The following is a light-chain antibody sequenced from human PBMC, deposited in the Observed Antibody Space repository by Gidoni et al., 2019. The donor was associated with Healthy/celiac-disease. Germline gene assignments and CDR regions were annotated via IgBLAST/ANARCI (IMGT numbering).Light chain of an antibody. CDR2: GAS. CDR3: QQYNNWPLYT. CDR1: QSFSSN. J-gene: IGKJ2*01. Sequence: ELVMTQSPATLSVSPGERATLPCRASQSFSSNLALYQQKPGQAPKLLIYGASTMATGIPARFSGSGSGTEFTLTISSLQSEDFAVYYCQQYNNWPLYTFGQGTKLEIK. V-gene: IGKV3-15*01.